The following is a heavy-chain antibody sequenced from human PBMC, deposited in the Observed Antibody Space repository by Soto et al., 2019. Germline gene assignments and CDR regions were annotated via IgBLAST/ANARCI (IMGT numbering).Heavy chain of an antibody. V-gene: IGHV4-39*01. CDR3: ARRERSMVSDY. Sequence: PSETLSLTCTVSGGSISSSSYYWGWIRQPPGKGLEWIGSIYYSGSTYYNPSLKSRVTISVDTSKNQFSLKLSSVTAADTAVYYCARRERSMVSDYWGPGTLVTVSS. CDR1: GGSISSSSYY. CDR2: IYYSGST. D-gene: IGHD2-8*01. J-gene: IGHJ4*02.